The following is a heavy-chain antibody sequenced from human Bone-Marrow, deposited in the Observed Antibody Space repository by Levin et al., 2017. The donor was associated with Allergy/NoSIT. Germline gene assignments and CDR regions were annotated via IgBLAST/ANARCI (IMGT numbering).Heavy chain of an antibody. J-gene: IGHJ4*02. Sequence: LTCAVSGFPVRNTYMSWVRQAPGAGLEWVSLIYSVGTTYYADSVKGRFTISRDNSRNTLYLQMNSLRAEDTAVYYCTGGPSGVRGWGQGTLVTVSS. V-gene: IGHV3-53*01. CDR3: TGGPSGVRG. CDR1: GFPVRNTY. CDR2: IYSVGTT. D-gene: IGHD6-25*01.